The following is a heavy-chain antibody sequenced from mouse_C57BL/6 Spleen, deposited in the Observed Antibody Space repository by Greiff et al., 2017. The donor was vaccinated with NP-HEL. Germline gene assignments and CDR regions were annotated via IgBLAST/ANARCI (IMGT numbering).Heavy chain of an antibody. CDR3: ARLRNFDY. CDR2: ISYDGSN. D-gene: IGHD2-12*01. V-gene: IGHV3-6*01. J-gene: IGHJ2*01. Sequence: EVQLQESGPGLVKPSQSLSLPCSVTGYSITSGYYWNWIRQFPGNKLEWMGYISYDGSNNYNPSLKNRISITRETSKNQFFLKLNSVTTEDTATYNCARLRNFDYWGQGTTLTVSS. CDR1: GYSITSGYY.